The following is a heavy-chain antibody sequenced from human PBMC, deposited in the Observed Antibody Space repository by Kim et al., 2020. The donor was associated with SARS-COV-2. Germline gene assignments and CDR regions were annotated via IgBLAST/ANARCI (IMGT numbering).Heavy chain of an antibody. CDR2: ISAYNGNT. Sequence: ASVKVSCKASGYTFTSYGISWVRQAPGQGLEWMGWISAYNGNTNYAQKLQGRVTMTTDTSTSTAYMELRSLRSDDTAVYSCPRGGYYAFWSGITWFAPWGQGTPVTVSS. CDR1: GYTFTSYG. CDR3: PRGGYYAFWSGITWFAP. J-gene: IGHJ5*02. D-gene: IGHD3-3*01. V-gene: IGHV1-18*01.